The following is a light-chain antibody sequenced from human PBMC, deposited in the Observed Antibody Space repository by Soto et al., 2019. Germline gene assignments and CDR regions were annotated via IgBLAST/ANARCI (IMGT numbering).Light chain of an antibody. CDR1: SSDVGSYNL. J-gene: IGLJ3*02. CDR2: EGS. CDR3: CSYAGSSTGV. V-gene: IGLV2-23*01. Sequence: QSALTQPASVSGSPGQSITISCTGTSSDVGSYNLVSWYQQHPGKAPKLMIYEGSKRPSGVSNRFSGSKSGNTASRTISGLQAEDEADYYCCSYAGSSTGVFGGGTKVTVL.